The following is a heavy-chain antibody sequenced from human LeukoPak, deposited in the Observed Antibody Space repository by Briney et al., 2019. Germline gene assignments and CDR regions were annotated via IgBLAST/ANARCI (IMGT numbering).Heavy chain of an antibody. CDR3: ARTYYDSSGHRNFDY. V-gene: IGHV3-48*03. CDR2: ISSSGSTI. CDR1: GFTFSSYE. D-gene: IGHD3-22*01. J-gene: IGHJ4*02. Sequence: GGPLRLSCAASGFTFSSYEMNWVRQAPGKGLEWVSYISSSGSTIYYADSVKGRFTISRDNAKNSLYLQMNSLRAEDTAVYYCARTYYDSSGHRNFDYWGQGTLVTVSS.